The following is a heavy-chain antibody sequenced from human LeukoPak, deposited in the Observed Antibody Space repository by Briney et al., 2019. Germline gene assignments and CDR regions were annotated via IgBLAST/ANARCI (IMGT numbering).Heavy chain of an antibody. CDR2: ISGTGGST. J-gene: IGHJ4*02. CDR1: GFTFNNYG. CDR3: AKVVAGNIDYYFDY. Sequence: GGSLRLSCVVSGFTFNNYGMNWVRQAPGKGLEWVAGISGTGGSTHYADSVKGRFTISRDNFKNTVYLQMRNLRVEHTAVYYCAKVVAGNIDYYFDYWGQGILVAVSS. V-gene: IGHV3-23*01. D-gene: IGHD2/OR15-2a*01.